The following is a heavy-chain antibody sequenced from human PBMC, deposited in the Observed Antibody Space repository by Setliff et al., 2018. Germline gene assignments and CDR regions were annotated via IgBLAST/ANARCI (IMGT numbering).Heavy chain of an antibody. Sequence: PGGSLRLSCAASGSTVSRDYMSWVRQAPGKGLEWVSVIYATGTTYYADSVKGRFTISGDTSKNALYLQMNSLRAEDTAVYYCRLWFGELSRDYWGPGTLVTVSS. CDR3: RLWFGELSRDY. V-gene: IGHV3-53*01. CDR1: GSTVSRDY. CDR2: IYATGTT. D-gene: IGHD3-10*01. J-gene: IGHJ4*02.